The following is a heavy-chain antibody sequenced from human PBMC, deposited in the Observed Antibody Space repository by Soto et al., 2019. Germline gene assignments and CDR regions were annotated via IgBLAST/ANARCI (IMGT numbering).Heavy chain of an antibody. Sequence: EVQLLESGGGLVQPGGSLRLSCAACGFLFRRYDVLGVPHAPGKGVEWVSTISDGGVTTYHTNSVKGRFTTSRDNSKNTLYLQMNSLRAEDTALYYCAKVGSSGWYYFDYWGQGTLVPVSS. D-gene: IGHD6-19*01. J-gene: IGHJ4*02. CDR3: AKVGSSGWYYFDY. CDR2: ISDGGVTT. CDR1: GFLFRRYD. V-gene: IGHV3-23*01.